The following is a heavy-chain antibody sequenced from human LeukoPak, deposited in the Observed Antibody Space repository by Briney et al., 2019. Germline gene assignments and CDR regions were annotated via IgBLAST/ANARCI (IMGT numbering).Heavy chain of an antibody. D-gene: IGHD6-19*01. CDR3: ARQKTVAGPYYFDY. Sequence: ASVKVSCKASGYTFTSYGISWVRQAPGQGLEWMGWISAYNGNTNYAQKLQGRVTMTTDTSTSTAYMELSSLRSEDTAVYYCARQKTVAGPYYFDYWGQGTLVTVSS. CDR1: GYTFTSYG. V-gene: IGHV1-18*01. J-gene: IGHJ4*02. CDR2: ISAYNGNT.